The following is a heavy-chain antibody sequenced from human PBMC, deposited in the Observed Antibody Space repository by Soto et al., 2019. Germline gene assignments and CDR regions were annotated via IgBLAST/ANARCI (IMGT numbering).Heavy chain of an antibody. CDR1: GGSISSSSYY. J-gene: IGHJ6*03. Sequence: SETLSLTCTVSGGSISSSSYYWGWIRQPPGKGLEWIGSIYYSGSTYYNPSLKSRVTISVDKSKNQFSLKLSSVTAADTAVYFCVRHSSSFWYIDYYYYYMDVWGKGTTVTVSS. CDR2: IYYSGST. D-gene: IGHD6-19*01. CDR3: VRHSSSFWYIDYYYYYMDV. V-gene: IGHV4-39*01.